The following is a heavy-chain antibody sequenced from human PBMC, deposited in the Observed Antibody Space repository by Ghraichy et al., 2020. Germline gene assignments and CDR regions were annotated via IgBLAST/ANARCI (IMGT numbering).Heavy chain of an antibody. CDR2: ISSSGTI. V-gene: IGHV3-48*02. J-gene: IGHJ4*02. Sequence: GGSLRLSCAASGFIFSSYGMNWVRQAPGKGLEWVSHISSSGTIYYADSVKGRFTISRDNAKNSLYLQMNSLRDEDTAMYYCARDAAYATTATTFYWGQGTLVTVSS. CDR3: ARDAAYATTATTFY. D-gene: IGHD4-17*01. CDR1: GFIFSSYG.